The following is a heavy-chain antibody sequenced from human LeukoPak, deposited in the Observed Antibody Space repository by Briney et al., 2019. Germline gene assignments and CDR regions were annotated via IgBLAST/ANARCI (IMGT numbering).Heavy chain of an antibody. J-gene: IGHJ4*02. D-gene: IGHD3-10*01. CDR2: ISGGGDAT. V-gene: IGHV3-23*01. CDR3: AKDHSYFSGSYSDY. CDR1: DFSFITYA. Sequence: GGSLRLSCAASDFSFITYAMSWVRQAPGKGLEWVSTISGGGDATYYADSVKGRFTISRDNSKNTLYLQMNSLRGEDTAVYYCAKDHSYFSGSYSDYWGQGTLVTVSS.